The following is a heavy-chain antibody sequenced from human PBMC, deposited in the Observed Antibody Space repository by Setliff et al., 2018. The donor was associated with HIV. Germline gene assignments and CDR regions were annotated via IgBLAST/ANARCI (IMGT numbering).Heavy chain of an antibody. J-gene: IGHJ4*02. CDR3: ATYAGNGGGKGY. CDR2: IYHSGTT. CDR1: GYSISSGYY. D-gene: IGHD2-21*01. V-gene: IGHV4-38-2*01. Sequence: PSETLSLTCAVSGYSISSGYYWGWIRQTPGKGLEWIGSIYHSGTTYYNPSLRSRVTISVDTSKNQFSLKLSSVTAADTAVYYCATYAGNGGGKGYWGQGTLVTV.